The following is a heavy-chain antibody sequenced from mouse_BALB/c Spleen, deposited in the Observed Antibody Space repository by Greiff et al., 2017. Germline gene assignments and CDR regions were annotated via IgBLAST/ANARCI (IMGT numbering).Heavy chain of an antibody. Sequence: EVQVVESGGGLVKPGGSLSLSCAASGFTFSDYYMYWVRQTPEKRLEWVATISDGGSYTYYPDSVKGRFTISRDNAKNNLYLQMSSLKSEDTAMYYCARGKYYDYWGQGTSVTVSS. V-gene: IGHV5-4*02. D-gene: IGHD1-1*01. CDR3: ARGKYYDY. CDR1: GFTFSDYY. J-gene: IGHJ4*01. CDR2: ISDGGSYT.